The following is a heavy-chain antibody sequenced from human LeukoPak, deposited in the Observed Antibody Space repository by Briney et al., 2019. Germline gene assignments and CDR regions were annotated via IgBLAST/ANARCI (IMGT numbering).Heavy chain of an antibody. CDR3: AKARLVMAGYY. CDR2: IRSSGAST. CDR1: GFTFSSYA. V-gene: IGHV3-23*01. D-gene: IGHD3-9*01. Sequence: GGCLRLACSASGFTFSSYAMNWVRQAPGKGLEWVSAIRSSGASTYYADSVKGRFTISRDNSQNTLYLEMNSLRAEDTAVYYCAKARLVMAGYYWGQGTLVTVSS. J-gene: IGHJ4*02.